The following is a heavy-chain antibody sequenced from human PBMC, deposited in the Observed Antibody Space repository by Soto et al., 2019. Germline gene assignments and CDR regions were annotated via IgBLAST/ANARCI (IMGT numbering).Heavy chain of an antibody. J-gene: IGHJ4*02. Sequence: QVQLVQSGAEVKKPGSSVKVSCKASGGTFSSYTISWVRQAPGQGLEWMGRIIPILGIANYAQKFQGRVTITADKSTSTAYMELSSLRSEDTDVYYCARDPLDELRWVYDYWGKGPLVTVSS. CDR2: IIPILGIA. V-gene: IGHV1-69*08. D-gene: IGHD2-2*01. CDR1: GGTFSSYT. CDR3: ARDPLDELRWVYDY.